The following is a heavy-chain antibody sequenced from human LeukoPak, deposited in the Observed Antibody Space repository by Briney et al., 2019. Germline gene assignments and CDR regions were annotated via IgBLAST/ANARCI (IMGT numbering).Heavy chain of an antibody. D-gene: IGHD6-6*01. Sequence: GGSLRLSCAVFGFTFSSYPMSWVRQAPGKGLEWVSIISESGYITHYADSVKGRFTISRDNTKNTLNLQMNSLRAEDTAVYYCAKDSSHNRGSSDYWGQGTLVTVSS. CDR2: ISESGYIT. CDR1: GFTFSSYP. J-gene: IGHJ4*02. V-gene: IGHV3-23*01. CDR3: AKDSSHNRGSSDY.